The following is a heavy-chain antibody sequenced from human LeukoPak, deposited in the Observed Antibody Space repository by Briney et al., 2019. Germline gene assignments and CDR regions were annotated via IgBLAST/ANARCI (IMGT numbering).Heavy chain of an antibody. CDR2: FDPEDGET. CDR1: GYTLTELS. CDR3: ARRPIFDRYMDV. V-gene: IGHV1-24*01. Sequence: ASVKVSCKVSGYTLTELSMHWVRQAPGKGLEWMGGFDPEDGETIYAQKLQGRVTMTTDTSTSTAYMELRSLRSDDTAVYYCARRPIFDRYMDVWGKGTTVTVSS. J-gene: IGHJ6*03. D-gene: IGHD3-3*01.